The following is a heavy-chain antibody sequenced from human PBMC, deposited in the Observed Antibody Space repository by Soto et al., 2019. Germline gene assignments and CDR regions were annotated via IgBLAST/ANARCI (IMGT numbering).Heavy chain of an antibody. J-gene: IGHJ6*02. CDR3: ARRDRDIVVVPAAMPNYYYYGMDV. CDR2: IIPIFGTA. D-gene: IGHD2-2*01. Sequence: QVQLVQSGAEVKKPGSSVKVSCKASGGTFSSYAISWVRQAPGQGLEWMGGIIPIFGTANYAQKFQGRVTITEDESTSTAYMELSSLRSGDTAVYYCARRDRDIVVVPAAMPNYYYYGMDVWGQGTTVTVSS. CDR1: GGTFSSYA. V-gene: IGHV1-69*01.